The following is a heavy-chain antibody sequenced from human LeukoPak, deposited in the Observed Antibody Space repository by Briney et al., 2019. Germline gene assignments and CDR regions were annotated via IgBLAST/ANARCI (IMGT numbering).Heavy chain of an antibody. CDR3: AGRGSGSYFDY. D-gene: IGHD3-10*01. V-gene: IGHV3-30*07. CDR2: IAYDGSNK. Sequence: GGSLRLSCAASGFSFSSYDMYWVRQAPGKGLEWVAFIAYDGSNKYYADSVKGRFTISRDNSKNTLYLQMNSLRAEDTAVYYCAGRGSGSYFDYWGQGTLVTVSS. CDR1: GFSFSSYD. J-gene: IGHJ4*02.